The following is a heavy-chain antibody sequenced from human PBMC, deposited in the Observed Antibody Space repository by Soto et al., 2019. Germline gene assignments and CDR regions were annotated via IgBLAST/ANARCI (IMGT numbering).Heavy chain of an antibody. CDR1: GFTFSSYG. J-gene: IGHJ4*02. V-gene: IGHV3-30*18. CDR2: ISYDGSNK. D-gene: IGHD2-8*01. CDR3: AKDTINGGYLDY. Sequence: PGGSLRLSCAASGFTFSSYGMHWVRQAPGKGLEWVAGISYDGSNKYYADSVKGRFTISRDNSKNTLYLQMNSLRAEDTAVYYCAKDTINGGYLDYPGQRTPVPVSS.